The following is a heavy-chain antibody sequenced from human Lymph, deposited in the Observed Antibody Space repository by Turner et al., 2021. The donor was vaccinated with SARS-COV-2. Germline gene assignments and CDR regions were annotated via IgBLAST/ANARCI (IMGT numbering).Heavy chain of an antibody. CDR3: ARDVTGPLGY. D-gene: IGHD1-20*01. V-gene: IGHV1-69*10. CDR2: IIPRHDIA. CDR1: GGTFSSYA. J-gene: IGHJ4*02. Sequence: QFPLVQSGSEVKNPGSSVTVSCKASGGTFSSYAISWVRQAPGQGLERRGGIIPRHDIADDGKKIQGRVTITEKKSTSTAYMELSSQRSEDWAVYYCARDVTGPLGYWGQGTLVTVSS.